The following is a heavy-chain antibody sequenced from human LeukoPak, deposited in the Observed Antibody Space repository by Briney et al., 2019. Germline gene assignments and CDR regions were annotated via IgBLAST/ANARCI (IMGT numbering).Heavy chain of an antibody. J-gene: IGHJ4*02. D-gene: IGHD3-3*01. Sequence: SETLSLTCAVSGGSLTSSNWWSWVRQPPEKGLEWIGEMYHSGNTNYNPSLKSRVIISVDKSKNQFSLKLSSVTAADTAVYYCTGNGYYSLEYWGQGTLVTVSS. V-gene: IGHV4-4*02. CDR1: GGSLTSSNW. CDR2: MYHSGNT. CDR3: TGNGYYSLEY.